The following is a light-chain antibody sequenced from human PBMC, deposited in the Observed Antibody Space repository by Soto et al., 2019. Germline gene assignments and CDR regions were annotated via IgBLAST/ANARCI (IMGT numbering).Light chain of an antibody. V-gene: IGKV1-39*01. CDR1: QSISVY. J-gene: IGKJ2*01. CDR2: AAS. CDR3: QQTYRIPYT. Sequence: DIPMTQSPSSLSASIGDRATITCRSSQSISVYINWYQKKSGTPPKLLMYAASNLQSGVPSRFSGRGSGTDFTLTISSLQPEDFASYDCQQTYRIPYTLGQGTKVEI.